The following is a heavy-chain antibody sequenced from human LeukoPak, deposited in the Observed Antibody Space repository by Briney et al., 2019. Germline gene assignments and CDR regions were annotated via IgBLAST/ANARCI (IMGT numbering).Heavy chain of an antibody. CDR2: IWYDGSNK. J-gene: IGHJ4*02. CDR3: ARDLFPLPAAAFDY. CDR1: GFTFSSYG. Sequence: GRSLSLSCAASGFTFSSYGMHWVRQAPGKGLEWVAVIWYDGSNKYYADSVKGRFTISRDNSKNTLYLQMNSLRAEDTAVYYCARDLFPLPAAAFDYWGQGTLVTVSS. D-gene: IGHD2-2*01. V-gene: IGHV3-33*01.